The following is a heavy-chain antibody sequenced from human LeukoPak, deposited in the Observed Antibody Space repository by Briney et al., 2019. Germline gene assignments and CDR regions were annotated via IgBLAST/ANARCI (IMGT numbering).Heavy chain of an antibody. V-gene: IGHV3-21*01. Sequence: SGGSLRLPCAASGFTFSSYSMNWVRQAPGKGLEWVSSISSSSSYIYYADSVKGRFTISRDNAKNSLYLQMNSLRAEDTAVYYCASLSSSFLVDYWGQGTLVTVSS. CDR3: ASLSSSFLVDY. CDR2: ISSSSSYI. CDR1: GFTFSSYS. J-gene: IGHJ4*02. D-gene: IGHD6-13*01.